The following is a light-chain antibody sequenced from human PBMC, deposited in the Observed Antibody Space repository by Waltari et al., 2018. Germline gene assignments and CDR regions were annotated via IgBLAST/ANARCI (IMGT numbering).Light chain of an antibody. CDR3: LQYDSYPWT. V-gene: IGKV1-8*01. Sequence: AILITQSPSSLSASTGARVTITCRAIKGVIHHLAWYQQKPGKAPKLLIYITSTLQSGVPSRFSGSGSGTDFTLTIDGLQSEDFATYYCLQYDSYPWTFGQGTKVEIK. CDR2: ITS. J-gene: IGKJ1*01. CDR1: KGVIHH.